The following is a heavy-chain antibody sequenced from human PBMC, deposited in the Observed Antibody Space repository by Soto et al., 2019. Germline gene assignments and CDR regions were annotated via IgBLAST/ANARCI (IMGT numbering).Heavy chain of an antibody. J-gene: IGHJ3*01. CDR2: ISYDGSNK. CDR3: ASCVSN. Sequence: GGPLRLSCAASGFTFSSYALHWVRQAPGKGLEWVAVISYDGSNKYYADSVKGRFTISRDNSKNTMYLKMNSLGAEDRAVYYCASCVSNRAQGTMVT. CDR1: GFTFSSYA. V-gene: IGHV3-30-3*01. D-gene: IGHD4-4*01.